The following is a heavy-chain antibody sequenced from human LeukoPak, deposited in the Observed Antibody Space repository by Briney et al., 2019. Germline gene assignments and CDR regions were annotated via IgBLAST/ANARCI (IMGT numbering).Heavy chain of an antibody. CDR1: GFTFSSYG. CDR3: AKDPYEGVAEAAWYFDL. Sequence: PGGSLRLSCAASGFTFSSYGMHWVRQAPGKGLEWVAFIRYDGSNKYYADSVKGRFTISRDNSKNTLYLQMNSLRAEDTAVYYCAKDPYEGVAEAAWYFDLWGRGTLVTVSS. J-gene: IGHJ2*01. D-gene: IGHD3-10*01. CDR2: IRYDGSNK. V-gene: IGHV3-30*02.